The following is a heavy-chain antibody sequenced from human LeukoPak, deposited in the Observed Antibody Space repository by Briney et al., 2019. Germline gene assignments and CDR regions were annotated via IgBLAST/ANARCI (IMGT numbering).Heavy chain of an antibody. CDR3: ASYQLPDDY. J-gene: IGHJ4*02. D-gene: IGHD2-2*01. CDR2: ISGRSSDI. V-gene: IGHV3-21*01. Sequence: GGSLRLSCAASGFTFSNYAMNWVRQAPGRGLEWVSSISGRSSDIYYADSVKGRFTISRDNSKNTLYLQMNSLRAEDTAVYYCASYQLPDDYWGQGTLVTVSS. CDR1: GFTFSNYA.